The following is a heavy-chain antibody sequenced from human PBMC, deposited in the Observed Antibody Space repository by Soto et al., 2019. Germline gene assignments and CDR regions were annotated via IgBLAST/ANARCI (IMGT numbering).Heavy chain of an antibody. V-gene: IGHV3-66*01. J-gene: IGHJ5*02. CDR2: IYSGGST. CDR3: GNMGYTSGDSGWFDP. Sequence: EVQLVESGGGVVQPGGSLRLSCAASGFTVSSNYMSWVRQAPGKGLEWVSVIYSGGSTYYADSVKGRFSISRDNSKNTLYLQMNGLVAEDTAVDYCGNMGYTSGDSGWFDPWGQGTLVTVSS. CDR1: GFTVSSNY. D-gene: IGHD3-22*01.